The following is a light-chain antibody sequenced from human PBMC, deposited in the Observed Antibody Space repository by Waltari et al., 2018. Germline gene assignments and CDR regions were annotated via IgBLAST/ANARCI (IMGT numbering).Light chain of an antibody. CDR3: QQYNKWPLFT. CDR2: GAS. Sequence: IVMTQSPDTLSVSPGDSATLSCRASQTINENLAWYQQKPGQSPRLLIYGASARATGIQARFSGRGSGTEFTLTISSLQSEDFAVYYCQQYNKWPLFTFGQGTRLEI. J-gene: IGKJ2*01. CDR1: QTINEN. V-gene: IGKV3-15*01.